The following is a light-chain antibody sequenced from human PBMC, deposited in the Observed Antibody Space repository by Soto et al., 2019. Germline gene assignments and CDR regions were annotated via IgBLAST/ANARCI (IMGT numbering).Light chain of an antibody. Sequence: QSVLTQPPSASGSPGQSVTIACTGTSKDVGYYNYVPWYQQPPGKAPKLLIYDVSKRPSGVPDRFSGSKSGNTASLTVSGLQAEDEGDYYCSSYAGSDYPYVFGTGTKATVL. CDR1: SKDVGYYNY. CDR2: DVS. CDR3: SSYAGSDYPYV. J-gene: IGLJ1*01. V-gene: IGLV2-8*01.